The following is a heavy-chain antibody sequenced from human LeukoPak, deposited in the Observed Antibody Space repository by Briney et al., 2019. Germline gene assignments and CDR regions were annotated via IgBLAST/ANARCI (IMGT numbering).Heavy chain of an antibody. J-gene: IGHJ6*03. CDR3: ARDADSSGYYYYMDV. CDR1: GFTVSSNY. CDR2: IYSGGST. Sequence: GGSLRLSCAASGFTVSSNYMSWVRQAPRKALEWVSVIYSGGSTYYADSVKGRFTISRDNSKNTLYLQMNSLRAEDTAVYYCARDADSSGYYYYMDVWGKGTTVTVSS. V-gene: IGHV3-53*01. D-gene: IGHD3-22*01.